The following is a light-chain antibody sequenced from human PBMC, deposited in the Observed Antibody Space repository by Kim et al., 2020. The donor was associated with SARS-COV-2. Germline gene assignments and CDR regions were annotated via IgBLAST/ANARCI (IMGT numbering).Light chain of an antibody. CDR2: INSDGSH. J-gene: IGLJ2*01. CDR1: SGHSSYA. Sequence: ASVKLTCTLSSGHSSYAIAWHQQQPEKGTRYLMKINSDGSHSKGDGIPDRFSGSSSGAERYLTISSLQSEDEADYYCQTWGTGTVVFGGGTQLTVL. V-gene: IGLV4-69*01. CDR3: QTWGTGTVV.